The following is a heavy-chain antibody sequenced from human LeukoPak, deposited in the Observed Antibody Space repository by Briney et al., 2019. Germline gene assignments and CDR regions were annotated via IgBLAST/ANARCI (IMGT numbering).Heavy chain of an antibody. Sequence: SETLSLTCAVYGGSFSGYYWSWIRQPPGKGLEWVGEINHSGSTNYNPSLKSRVTISVDTSKNQFSLKLSSVTAADTAVYYCARGLRMYDFWSGYYDYWGQGTLVTVSS. CDR3: ARGLRMYDFWSGYYDY. J-gene: IGHJ4*02. V-gene: IGHV4-34*01. CDR1: GGSFSGYY. CDR2: INHSGST. D-gene: IGHD3-3*01.